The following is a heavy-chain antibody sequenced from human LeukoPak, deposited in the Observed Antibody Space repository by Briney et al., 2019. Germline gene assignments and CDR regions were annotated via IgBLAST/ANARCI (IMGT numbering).Heavy chain of an antibody. Sequence: GGSLRLSCAASAFTFSSYSMNWVRQAPGKGLEWVSYITNSGNSKSYADSVKGRFTISRDNTKNSLYLQMNGLRAEDTAVYYCVRQPPGVYDTTQNWFDPWGQGTLVTVSS. J-gene: IGHJ5*02. V-gene: IGHV3-48*01. CDR1: AFTFSSYS. CDR3: VRQPPGVYDTTQNWFDP. CDR2: ITNSGNSK. D-gene: IGHD3-22*01.